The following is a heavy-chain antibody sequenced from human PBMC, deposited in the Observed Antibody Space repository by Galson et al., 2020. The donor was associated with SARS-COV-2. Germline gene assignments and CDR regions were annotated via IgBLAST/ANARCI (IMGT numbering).Heavy chain of an antibody. CDR2: IYNTGST. V-gene: IGHV4-39*01. D-gene: IGHD3-22*01. CDR3: ARHVGDSKTYFDY. J-gene: IGHJ4*01. Sequence: SETLSLTCSVSGDSVSSSGYYWAWIRQPPGKGLEWLGSIYNTGSTYYDPSLMSRVSISVDMSKNQFSLILTSVTAADTAVYYCARHVGDSKTYFDYWGHGALVTVSS. CDR1: GDSVSSSGYY.